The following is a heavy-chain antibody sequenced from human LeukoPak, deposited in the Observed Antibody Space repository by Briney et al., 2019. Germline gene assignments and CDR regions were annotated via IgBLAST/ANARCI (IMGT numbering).Heavy chain of an antibody. Sequence: SSETLSLTCTVSGGSISSGSYYWSWIRQPAGKGLEWIGRIYTSGSTNYNPSLKSRVTISVDTSKNQFSLKLSSVTAADTAVYYCARAYYYGSGSYSWFDPWGQGTLVTVSS. D-gene: IGHD3-10*01. CDR1: GGSISSGSYY. V-gene: IGHV4-61*02. CDR3: ARAYYYGSGSYSWFDP. J-gene: IGHJ5*02. CDR2: IYTSGST.